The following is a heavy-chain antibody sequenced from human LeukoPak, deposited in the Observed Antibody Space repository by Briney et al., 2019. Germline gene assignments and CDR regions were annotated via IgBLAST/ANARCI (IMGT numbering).Heavy chain of an antibody. Sequence: ASVKVSCKASGYTSTGYYMHWMRQAPGQGLEWMGRINPNSGGTNYAQKFQGRVTMTRDTSISTAYMELSRLRSDDTAVYYCARGLRFLEWSGLPGDYWGRGTLVTVSS. CDR2: INPNSGGT. CDR1: GYTSTGYY. CDR3: ARGLRFLEWSGLPGDY. D-gene: IGHD3-3*01. V-gene: IGHV1-2*06. J-gene: IGHJ4*02.